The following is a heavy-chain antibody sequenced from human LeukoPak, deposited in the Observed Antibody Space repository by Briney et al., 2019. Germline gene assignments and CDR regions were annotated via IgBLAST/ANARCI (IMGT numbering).Heavy chain of an antibody. CDR1: GFTFSSYS. J-gene: IGHJ4*02. V-gene: IGHV3-21*01. Sequence: PGGSLRLSCAASGFTFSSYSMNWVRQAPGKGLEWVSSISSSSSYIYYADSVKGRFTISRDNAKNSLYLQMNSLRAEDTAVYYCASQKLSGSGKRFDYWGQGTLVTVSP. CDR3: ASQKLSGSGKRFDY. CDR2: ISSSSSYI. D-gene: IGHD3-10*01.